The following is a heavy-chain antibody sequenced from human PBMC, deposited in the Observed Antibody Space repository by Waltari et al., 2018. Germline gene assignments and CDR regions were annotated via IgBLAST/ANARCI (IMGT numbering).Heavy chain of an antibody. CDR1: GGSISSSSYY. CDR3: ATSSRPVYYFDY. CDR2: IYYSGST. V-gene: IGHV4-39*01. J-gene: IGHJ4*02. Sequence: QLQLQESGPGLVKPSETLSLTCPVSGGSISSSSYYWGWIRQPPGKGLEWIGSIYYSGSTYYNPSLKSRVTISVDTSKNQFSLKLSSVTAADTAVYYCATSSRPVYYFDYWGQGTLVTVSS. D-gene: IGHD2-2*01.